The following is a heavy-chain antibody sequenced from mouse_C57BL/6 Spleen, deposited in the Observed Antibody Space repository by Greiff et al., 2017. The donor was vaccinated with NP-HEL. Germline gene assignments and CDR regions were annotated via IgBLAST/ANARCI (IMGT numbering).Heavy chain of an antibody. CDR2: ISYSGST. CDR1: GYSITSGYD. V-gene: IGHV3-1*01. CDR3: ARDYDWYFDV. D-gene: IGHD2-12*01. Sequence: EVMLVESGPGMVKPSQSLSLPCTVTGYSITSGYDWHWIRHFPGNKLEWMGYISYSGSTNYNPSLKSRISITHDTSKNHFFLKLNSVTTEDTATYYCARDYDWYFDVWGTGTTVTVSS. J-gene: IGHJ1*03.